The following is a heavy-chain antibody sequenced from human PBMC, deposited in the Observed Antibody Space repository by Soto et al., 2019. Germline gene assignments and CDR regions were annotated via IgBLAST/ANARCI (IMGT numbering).Heavy chain of an antibody. CDR2: IYYSGST. V-gene: IGHV4-59*08. CDR3: ARGGWRHIDY. D-gene: IGHD3-3*01. CDR1: GGSISTYY. Sequence: QVQLQESGPGLAKPSETLFLTCTVSGGSISTYYWSWIRQPPGKGLEWIGYIYYSGSTNYNPSLKSRVTISVDTSKNQFSLKLSSVTAADTAVYYCARGGWRHIDYWGQGTLVTVSS. J-gene: IGHJ4*02.